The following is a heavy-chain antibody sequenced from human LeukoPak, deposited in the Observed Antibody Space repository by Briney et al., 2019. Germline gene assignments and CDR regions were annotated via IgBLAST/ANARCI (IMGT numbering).Heavy chain of an antibody. CDR1: GASIISSSYY. CDR2: IYYSGST. J-gene: IGHJ4*02. D-gene: IGHD6-19*01. CDR3: ARRAYSSGAH. Sequence: SETLSLTCAVSGASIISSSYYWGWIRQPPGKGLEWIGSIYYSGSTNYNPTLKSRVTISADTSKNQFSLKLSSVTAADTAVYYCARRAYSSGAHWGQGTLVTVSP. V-gene: IGHV4-39*01.